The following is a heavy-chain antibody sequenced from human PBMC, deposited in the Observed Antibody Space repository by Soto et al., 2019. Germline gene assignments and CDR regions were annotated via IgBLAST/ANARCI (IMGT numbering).Heavy chain of an antibody. V-gene: IGHV3-66*01. J-gene: IGHJ4*02. CDR3: AGSVGGGFDY. CDR2: VYIGGNT. D-gene: IGHD3-16*01. CDR1: GFTVSSNY. Sequence: EVQLVESGGGLVQPGGSLRLSCAASGFTVSSNYMSWVRQAPGKGLEWVSVVYIGGNTYYAESVEDRFTNSRDNFQNMRFLPMNRLRAEDTAVYYFAGSVGGGFDYWGQGTLVTVSS.